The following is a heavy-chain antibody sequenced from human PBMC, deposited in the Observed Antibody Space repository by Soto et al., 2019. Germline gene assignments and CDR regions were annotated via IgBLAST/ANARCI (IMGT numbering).Heavy chain of an antibody. Sequence: SETLSLTCTVSGGSISSGGYYWSWIRQHPGKGLEWIGYIYYSGSTYYNPSLKSRVTISVDTSKNQFSLKLSSVTAADTAVYYCAREYYYGSGSRPDWFDPWGQGTLVTVSS. D-gene: IGHD3-10*01. J-gene: IGHJ5*02. CDR1: GGSISSGGYY. CDR2: IYYSGST. CDR3: AREYYYGSGSRPDWFDP. V-gene: IGHV4-31*03.